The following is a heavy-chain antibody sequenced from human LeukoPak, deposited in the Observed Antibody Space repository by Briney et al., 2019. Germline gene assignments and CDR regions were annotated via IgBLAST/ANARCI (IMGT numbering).Heavy chain of an antibody. D-gene: IGHD5-24*01. Sequence: SETLILTCTVSGVSISNSSNYWGWIRQPPGKVLELIGTMYYSGSPYYDPSLNRRATISVDTSNNLFSLKLTSVTAAETAVYYCARHGNMATITPYYWGQGTLVTVSS. CDR2: MYYSGSP. CDR3: ARHGNMATITPYY. V-gene: IGHV4-39*01. J-gene: IGHJ4*02. CDR1: GVSISNSSNY.